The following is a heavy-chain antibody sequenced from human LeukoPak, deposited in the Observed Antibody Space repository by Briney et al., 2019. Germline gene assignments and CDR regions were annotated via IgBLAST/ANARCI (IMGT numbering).Heavy chain of an antibody. CDR1: GGSFSGYY. Sequence: SETLSLTCAVYGGSFSGYYWSWIRQPPGKGLEWIGEINHSGSTNYNPSLKSRVTISVDTSKNQFSLKLSSVTAADTAVYYCARGNYNDSSVTPGGQTASFDYWGQGTLVTVSS. D-gene: IGHD3-22*01. CDR3: ARGNYNDSSVTPGGQTASFDY. CDR2: INHSGST. V-gene: IGHV4-34*01. J-gene: IGHJ4*02.